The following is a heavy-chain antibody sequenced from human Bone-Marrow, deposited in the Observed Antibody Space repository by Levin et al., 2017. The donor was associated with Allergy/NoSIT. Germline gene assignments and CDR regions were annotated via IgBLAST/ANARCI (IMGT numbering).Heavy chain of an antibody. V-gene: IGHV3-30*18. CDR3: AKDGVQGAHREYYYYMDG. CDR1: GFTFSSYG. J-gene: IGHJ6*03. CDR2: ISYDGSNK. D-gene: IGHD3-10*01. Sequence: GESLKISCAASGFTFSSYGMHWVRQAPGKGLEWVAVISYDGSNKYYADSVKGRFTISRDNSKNTLYLQMNSLRAEDTAVYYCAKDGVQGAHREYYYYMDGWGKGTTVTVSS.